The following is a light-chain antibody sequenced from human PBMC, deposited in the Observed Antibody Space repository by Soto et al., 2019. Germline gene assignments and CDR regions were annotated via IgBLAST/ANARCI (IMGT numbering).Light chain of an antibody. Sequence: EIVLTQSPGILSLSPGERATLSCRASQSVSNNYLAWYQQKPGQAPRLLIYGASNRATGIPDRFSGSGSGTEFTLTISRLEPEDFAVYYCQHYGSSWLTFGQGTKVDIK. CDR1: QSVSNNY. CDR2: GAS. V-gene: IGKV3-20*01. J-gene: IGKJ1*01. CDR3: QHYGSSWLT.